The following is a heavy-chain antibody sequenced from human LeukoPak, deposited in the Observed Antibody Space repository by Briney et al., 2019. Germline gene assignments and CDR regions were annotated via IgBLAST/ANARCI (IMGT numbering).Heavy chain of an antibody. D-gene: IGHD3-22*01. CDR1: GGSFSSYY. Sequence: SETLPLTCTVSGGSFSSYYWIWIRQPPGKGLEWIGYIYYSGSTNYNPSLKSRVTISVDTSKNQFSLKLSSVTAADTAVYYCARHIEYYDSSGYYWVWFDPWGQGTLVTVSS. CDR3: ARHIEYYDSSGYYWVWFDP. CDR2: IYYSGST. J-gene: IGHJ5*02. V-gene: IGHV4-59*08.